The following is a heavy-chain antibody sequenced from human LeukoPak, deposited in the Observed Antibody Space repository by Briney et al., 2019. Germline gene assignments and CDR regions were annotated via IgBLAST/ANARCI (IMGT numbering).Heavy chain of an antibody. V-gene: IGHV4-34*01. Sequence: PSETLSLTCAVYGGSFSGYYWSWLRQPPGKGLEWIGEINHSGSTNYNPSLTSRLTISVDTSKNQFSLKLSSVTAADTAVYYCARGGSGYGFWSGPFGIDYWGQGTLVTVSS. CDR3: ARGGSGYGFWSGPFGIDY. CDR1: GGSFSGYY. D-gene: IGHD3-3*01. CDR2: INHSGST. J-gene: IGHJ4*02.